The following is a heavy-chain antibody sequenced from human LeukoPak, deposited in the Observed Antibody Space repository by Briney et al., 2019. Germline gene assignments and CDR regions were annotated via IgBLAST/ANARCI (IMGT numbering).Heavy chain of an antibody. CDR3: ASYIAVADTGLDY. CDR1: GFTFSSYA. V-gene: IGHV3-23*01. J-gene: IGHJ4*02. D-gene: IGHD6-19*01. CDR2: ISGSGGST. Sequence: GGSLRLSCAASGFTFSSYAMSWVRQAPGKGLEWVSAISGSGGSTYYADSVKGRFTISRDNSKNTLYLQMNSLRAEDTAVYYCASYIAVADTGLDYWGQGTLVTVSS.